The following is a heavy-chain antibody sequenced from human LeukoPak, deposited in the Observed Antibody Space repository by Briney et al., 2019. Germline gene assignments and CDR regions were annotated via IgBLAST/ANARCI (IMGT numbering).Heavy chain of an antibody. Sequence: SVKVSCKASGGTFSSYAISWVRQAPGQGLEWMGGIIPIFGTANYAQKFQGRVTITADESTSTAYMELSSLRSEDTAVYYCAREGTGTTLRFDYWGQGTLVTVSS. J-gene: IGHJ4*02. CDR3: AREGTGTTLRFDY. V-gene: IGHV1-69*01. CDR2: IIPIFGTA. D-gene: IGHD1-7*01. CDR1: GGTFSSYA.